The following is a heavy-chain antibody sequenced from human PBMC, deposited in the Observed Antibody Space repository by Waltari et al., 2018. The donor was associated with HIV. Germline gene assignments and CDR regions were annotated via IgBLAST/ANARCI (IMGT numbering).Heavy chain of an antibody. Sequence: QVTLRESGPALVKPTQTLTLTCTFSGFSLSTSGMCVSWIRQPPGKALEWLARIDWDDDKYYSTSLKTRLTISKDTSKNQVVLTMTNMDPVDTATYYCARIYGGNSQGDYWGQGTLVTVSS. J-gene: IGHJ4*02. V-gene: IGHV2-70*15. CDR2: IDWDDDK. D-gene: IGHD4-17*01. CDR3: ARIYGGNSQGDY. CDR1: GFSLSTSGMC.